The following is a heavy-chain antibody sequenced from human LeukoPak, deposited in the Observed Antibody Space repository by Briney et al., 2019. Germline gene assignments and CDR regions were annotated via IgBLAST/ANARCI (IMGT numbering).Heavy chain of an antibody. Sequence: GGSLRRSCAVAGLTVSNTWMSWARQAPGKGLEWVALIRRKSDGGTTDYTAPAKGRFTISRDDSKNTLYLQMNSLTTEDTAVYYCSGSFLGNWGQGTLVTVSS. CDR1: GLTVSNTW. CDR3: SGSFLGN. CDR2: IRRKSDGGTT. D-gene: IGHD1-26*01. V-gene: IGHV3-15*01. J-gene: IGHJ1*01.